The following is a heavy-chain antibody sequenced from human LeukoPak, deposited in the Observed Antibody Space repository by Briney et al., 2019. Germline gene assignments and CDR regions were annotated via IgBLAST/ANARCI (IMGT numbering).Heavy chain of an antibody. Sequence: SETLSLTCTVSGGSISSYYWSWIRQPPGKGLEWLGYIYYSGSTNYNPSLKSRVTISVDTSKNQFSLKLSSVTAADTAVYYCARTYGSGSLKLDYWGQGTLVTVSS. CDR1: GGSISSYY. D-gene: IGHD3-10*01. CDR3: ARTYGSGSLKLDY. CDR2: IYYSGST. V-gene: IGHV4-59*01. J-gene: IGHJ4*02.